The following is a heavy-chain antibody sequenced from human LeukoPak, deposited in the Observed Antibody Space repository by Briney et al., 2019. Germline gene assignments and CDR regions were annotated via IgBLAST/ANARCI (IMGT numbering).Heavy chain of an antibody. CDR1: GFTFSSYA. V-gene: IGHV3-23*01. J-gene: IGHJ5*02. CDR3: AKDLLYGDYEGWFDP. CDR2: ISGSGGST. Sequence: SGGSLRLSCAASGFTFSSYAMSWVRQAPGKGLEWVSAISGSGGSTYYADSVKGRFTISRDNSKNTLYLQMNSLRAEDTAVYYCAKDLLYGDYEGWFDPWGQGTLVTVSS. D-gene: IGHD4-17*01.